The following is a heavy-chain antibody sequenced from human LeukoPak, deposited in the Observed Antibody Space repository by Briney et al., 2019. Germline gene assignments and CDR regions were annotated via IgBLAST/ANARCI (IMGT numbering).Heavy chain of an antibody. V-gene: IGHV3-30*18. Sequence: GGSLRLSCAASGFTFSSYGMHWVRQAPGKGLEWVVVISYDGSNKYYEDSVKGRFTISRDNSKNTLYLQMNSLRAEDTAVYYCAKDISAVTTEYFDYWGQGTLVTVSS. CDR2: ISYDGSNK. D-gene: IGHD4-11*01. CDR1: GFTFSSYG. CDR3: AKDISAVTTEYFDY. J-gene: IGHJ4*02.